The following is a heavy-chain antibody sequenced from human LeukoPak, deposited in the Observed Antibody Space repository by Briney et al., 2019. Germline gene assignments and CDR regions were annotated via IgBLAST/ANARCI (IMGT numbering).Heavy chain of an antibody. V-gene: IGHV3-23*01. Sequence: PGGSLRLSCAASGFTFSSYAMSWVRQAPGKGLEWVSAISGSGGSTYYADSVKGRFTISRDNSKNTLYLQMNSLRAEDTAVYYCAKDLYSSDRERSYYFDYWGQGTLVTVSS. CDR2: ISGSGGST. CDR1: GFTFSSYA. J-gene: IGHJ4*02. CDR3: AKDLYSSDRERSYYFDY. D-gene: IGHD6-19*01.